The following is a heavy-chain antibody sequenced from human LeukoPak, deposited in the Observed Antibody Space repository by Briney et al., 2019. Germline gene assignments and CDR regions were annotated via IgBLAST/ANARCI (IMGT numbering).Heavy chain of an antibody. J-gene: IGHJ6*02. CDR3: ARDQNDFWSGYFDYYYYGMDV. Sequence: ASVKVSCKASGYTFTGYYMHWVRQAPGQGLEWMGWINPNSGGTNYAQKFQGGVTMTRDTSISTAYMELSRLRSDDTAVYYCARDQNDFWSGYFDYYYYGMDVWGQGTTVTVSS. CDR1: GYTFTGYY. V-gene: IGHV1-2*02. D-gene: IGHD3-3*01. CDR2: INPNSGGT.